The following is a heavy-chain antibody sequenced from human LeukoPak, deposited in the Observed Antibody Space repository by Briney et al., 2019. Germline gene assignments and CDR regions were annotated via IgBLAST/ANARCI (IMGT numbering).Heavy chain of an antibody. CDR3: AKKRSTSCYHACYFDY. CDR1: GFTFSSYA. J-gene: IGHJ4*02. Sequence: GGSLRLSCAASGFTFSSYAMSWVRQAPGKGLEWVSAISGSGGSTYYADSVKGRFTISRDNSKNTLYLQMNSLRAEDTAVYYCAKKRSTSCYHACYFDYWGQGTLVTVSS. V-gene: IGHV3-23*01. D-gene: IGHD2-2*01. CDR2: ISGSGGST.